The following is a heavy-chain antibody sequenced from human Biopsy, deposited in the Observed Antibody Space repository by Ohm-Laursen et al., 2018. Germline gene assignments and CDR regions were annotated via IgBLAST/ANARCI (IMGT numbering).Heavy chain of an antibody. CDR1: GGSIKSYY. CDR3: ARLTEDPSY. CDR2: IYYTGHT. V-gene: IGHV4-59*01. Sequence: SETLSLTCTVSGGSIKSYYWNWIRQSPGKGLEWIGFIYYTGHTIYNPSLKSRATISVDTSRNQFSLKVISVTAADTAVHYCARLTEDPSYWGQGILVTVSS. J-gene: IGHJ4*02. D-gene: IGHD7-27*01.